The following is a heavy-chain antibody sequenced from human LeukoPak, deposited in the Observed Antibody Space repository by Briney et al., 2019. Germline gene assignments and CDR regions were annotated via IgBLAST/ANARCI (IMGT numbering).Heavy chain of an antibody. CDR2: IYYSGST. CDR3: ARAIAVTTFFDY. CDR1: GASIGNSRYY. J-gene: IGHJ4*02. D-gene: IGHD4-11*01. Sequence: SETLSLTCTVSGASIGNSRYYWGWIRQPPGKGLEWIANIYYSGSTYYNPSLKSRVTISVDTFRNQFSLKPTSVTAADTAVYYCARAIAVTTFFDYWGQGTLVTVSS. V-gene: IGHV4-39*07.